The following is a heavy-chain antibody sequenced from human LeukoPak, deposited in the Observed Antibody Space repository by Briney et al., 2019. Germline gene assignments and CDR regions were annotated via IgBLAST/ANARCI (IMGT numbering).Heavy chain of an antibody. Sequence: PGGSLRLSCAASGFTFSSYAMSWVRQAPGKGLERVSSISYTSSSISYAGSVRGRFTISRDNAKNSLYLQMNSLRVEDTAVYYCAREGYYYGLDVWGQGTTVTVSS. V-gene: IGHV3-21*01. CDR3: AREGYYYGLDV. CDR2: ISYTSSSI. J-gene: IGHJ6*02. CDR1: GFTFSSYA.